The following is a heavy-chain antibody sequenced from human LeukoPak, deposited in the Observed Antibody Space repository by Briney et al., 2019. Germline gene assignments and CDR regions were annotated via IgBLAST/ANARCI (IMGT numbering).Heavy chain of an antibody. CDR3: ARVPQPCSSTSCYTRWFDP. V-gene: IGHV1-69*13. CDR1: GGTFNSYA. J-gene: IGHJ5*02. D-gene: IGHD2-2*02. CDR2: IIPIFGTA. Sequence: SVKVSCKASGGTFNSYAISWVRQAPGQGLEWMGGIIPIFGTANYAQKFQGRVTITADESTSTAYMELSSLRSEDTAVYYCARVPQPCSSTSCYTRWFDPWGQGTLVTVSS.